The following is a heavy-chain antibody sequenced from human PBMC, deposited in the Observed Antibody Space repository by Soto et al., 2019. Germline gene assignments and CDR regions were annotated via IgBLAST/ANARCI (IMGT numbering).Heavy chain of an antibody. J-gene: IGHJ4*02. Sequence: QVQLVQSGAEVKKPWSSVKVSCKASGGTFSSYAISWVRQAPGQGLEWMGGIIPIFGTANYAQKFQGRVTITADESTSTAEMELSSLRSEDTAVYYCARALGQGQQLVFPFDYWGQGTLVTVSS. D-gene: IGHD6-13*01. CDR2: IIPIFGTA. V-gene: IGHV1-69*01. CDR3: ARALGQGQQLVFPFDY. CDR1: GGTFSSYA.